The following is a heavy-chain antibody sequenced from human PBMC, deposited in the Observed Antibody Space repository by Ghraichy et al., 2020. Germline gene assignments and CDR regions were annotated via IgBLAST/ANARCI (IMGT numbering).Heavy chain of an antibody. D-gene: IGHD2-2*01. J-gene: IGHJ5*02. V-gene: IGHV4-59*01. CDR2: IYYSGST. CDR3: ARDHCSSTSCLFDP. Sequence: SETLSLTCTVSGGSISSYYWSWIRQPTGKGLEWIGYIYYSGSTYYNPSLTSRITISVDTSKNQFSLKLSSVTAADTAVYYGARDHCSSTSCLFDPWGQGTLVTFSS. CDR1: GGSISSYY.